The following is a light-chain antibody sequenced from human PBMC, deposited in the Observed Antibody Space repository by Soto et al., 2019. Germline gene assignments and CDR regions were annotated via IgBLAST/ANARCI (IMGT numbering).Light chain of an antibody. Sequence: QSVLTQPASVSGSPGQSITISCTGTISDVGGFNYVSWYQQHPGKAPKLIIYDVTNRPSGVSNRFSGSKSGNTASLTISGLQAEDEADYYCSSYGSSSTLVVFGGGTQLTVL. CDR2: DVT. V-gene: IGLV2-14*01. CDR3: SSYGSSSTLVV. J-gene: IGLJ2*01. CDR1: ISDVGGFNY.